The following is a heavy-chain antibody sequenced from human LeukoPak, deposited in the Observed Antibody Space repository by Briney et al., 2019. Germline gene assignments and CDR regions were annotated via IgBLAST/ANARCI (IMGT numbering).Heavy chain of an antibody. CDR1: GFTFSSYA. V-gene: IGHV3-23*01. D-gene: IGHD5-24*01. CDR2: ISGSGGAT. Sequence: LSGGSLRLSCAASGFTFSSYAMSWVRQAPGKGLEWVSGISGSGGATYSADSVKGRFTISRDNAKNSLYLQMNSLRAEDTAVYYCARDGGDGSLDYWGQGTLVTVSS. J-gene: IGHJ4*02. CDR3: ARDGGDGSLDY.